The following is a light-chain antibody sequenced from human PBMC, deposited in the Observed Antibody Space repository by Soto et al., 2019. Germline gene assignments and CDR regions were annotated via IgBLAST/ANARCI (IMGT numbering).Light chain of an antibody. J-gene: IGLJ2*01. V-gene: IGLV1-51*02. CDR3: GAWDNSLTGGV. CDR1: ASNIGNNY. CDR2: ENY. Sequence: SVLTQPPSGSAAPGQKVTISCSGSASNIGNNYVSWYQQLPGTAPKLLIYENYERPSGIPDRFSGSKSGTSATLGITGLQTGDEADYYCGAWDNSLTGGVFGGGTKVTVL.